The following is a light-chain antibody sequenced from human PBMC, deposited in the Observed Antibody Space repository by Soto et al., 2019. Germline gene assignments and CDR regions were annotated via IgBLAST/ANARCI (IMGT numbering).Light chain of an antibody. J-gene: IGKJ5*01. CDR3: QQYGSSIVT. CDR1: QSVSSSY. CDR2: GAS. V-gene: IGKV3-20*01. Sequence: EIVLTQSPGTLSLSPGERATLSCRASQSVSSSYLAWYQQKPGQAPRLLIYGASSRDTGIPDRFSGSGSGTDFSLTISRLEPEDFAVYYCQQYGSSIVTFGQGTRLEIK.